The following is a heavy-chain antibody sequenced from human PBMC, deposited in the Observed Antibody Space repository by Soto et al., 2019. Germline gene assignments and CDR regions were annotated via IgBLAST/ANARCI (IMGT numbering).Heavy chain of an antibody. CDR1: GFTFSNYA. V-gene: IGHV3-23*01. Sequence: GGSLRLSCAASGFTFSNYAMTWVRQAPGRGLEWVSAISGSGDGDSTYYADSVKGRFTISRDNSKNTLYLQMNSLRDEDTALYYCAKGPWQPPHCFDPWGLGTLVT. D-gene: IGHD6-13*01. J-gene: IGHJ5*02. CDR2: ISGSGDGDST. CDR3: AKGPWQPPHCFDP.